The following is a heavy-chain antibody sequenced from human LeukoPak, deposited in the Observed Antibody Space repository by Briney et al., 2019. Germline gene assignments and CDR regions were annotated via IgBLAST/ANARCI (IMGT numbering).Heavy chain of an antibody. J-gene: IGHJ5*02. V-gene: IGHV4-59*02. Sequence: PSETLSLTCTVAGASVSSHYWSWVRQPPGKGREWLGYMYYSGSTNYNPYLKSRVTISVDTSKNQFSLKLSSVTAADTAVYYCARGTITIFGVLQNWFDPWGQGTLVTVSS. CDR1: GASVSSHY. D-gene: IGHD3-3*01. CDR3: ARGTITIFGVLQNWFDP. CDR2: MYYSGST.